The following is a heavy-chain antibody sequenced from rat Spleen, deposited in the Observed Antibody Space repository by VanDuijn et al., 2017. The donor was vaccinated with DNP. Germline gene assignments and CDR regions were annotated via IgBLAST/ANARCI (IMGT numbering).Heavy chain of an antibody. J-gene: IGHJ2*01. Sequence: EVQLVESGGGLVQPGRSLKLSCAASGFTFSNYGMAWVRQAPKKGLEWVATISTSGGSTYYRDSVKGRFTISRDNAKNTLYLQMNSLRSEDTATYYCARDGGTSYWGQGVMVTVSS. V-gene: IGHV5S13*01. D-gene: IGHD1-12*02. CDR3: ARDGGTSY. CDR2: ISTSGGST. CDR1: GFTFSNYG.